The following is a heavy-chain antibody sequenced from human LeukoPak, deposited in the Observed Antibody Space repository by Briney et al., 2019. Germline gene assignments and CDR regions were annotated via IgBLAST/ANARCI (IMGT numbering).Heavy chain of an antibody. CDR3: ARSVGATDLHY. CDR2: ISYDGSNK. Sequence: GGSLRLSCEVSGFNFNDYSMHWVRQAPGKGLEWVAVISYDGSNKYYADSVKGRFTMSRDNSKKTLYLQMNSLRAEDTAVYYCARSVGATDLHYWGQGTLVTVSS. CDR1: GFNFNDYS. D-gene: IGHD1-26*01. V-gene: IGHV3-30-3*01. J-gene: IGHJ4*02.